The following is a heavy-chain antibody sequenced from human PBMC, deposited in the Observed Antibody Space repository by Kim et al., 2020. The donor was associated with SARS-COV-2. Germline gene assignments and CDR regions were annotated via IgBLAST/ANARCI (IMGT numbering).Heavy chain of an antibody. CDR2: ISGSGGTT. CDR3: AKDVEGGSSWYGYFQH. CDR1: GFTFNDCS. Sequence: GGSLRLSCATSGFTFNDCSMSWVRQAPGKGLEWVSTISGSGGTTYYADSVKGRFTLSRDKSKNTLYLQMNSLRAEDTALYYCAKDVEGGSSWYGYFQHWGQGTLVTVSS. V-gene: IGHV3-23*01. D-gene: IGHD6-13*01. J-gene: IGHJ1*01.